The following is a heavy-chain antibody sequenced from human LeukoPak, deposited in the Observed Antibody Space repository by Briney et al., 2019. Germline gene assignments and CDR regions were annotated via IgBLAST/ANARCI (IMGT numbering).Heavy chain of an antibody. Sequence: GGSLRLSCAASGFTFSSYSMNWVRQAPGKGLEWVSSISSSSNYIYYADSVKSRFTISRDNAKNSLYLQMNSLRAEDTAVYYCARDAEDPRLWWGQGTLVTVSS. D-gene: IGHD4/OR15-4a*01. CDR1: GFTFSSYS. CDR2: ISSSSNYI. CDR3: ARDAEDPRLW. J-gene: IGHJ4*02. V-gene: IGHV3-21*01.